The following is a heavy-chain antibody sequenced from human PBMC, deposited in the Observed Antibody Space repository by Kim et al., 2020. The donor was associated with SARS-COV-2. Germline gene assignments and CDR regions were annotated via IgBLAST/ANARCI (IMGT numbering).Heavy chain of an antibody. CDR1: GFMFSSHD. D-gene: IGHD6-19*01. V-gene: IGHV3-23*01. Sequence: GGSLRLSCVVSGFMFSSHDMSWVRQAPGKGLEWVSTIDRSGGTNYADSAKGRCTFSRDNSKNTTYLQLNSLTAADTAAYYCATERWLGYWGQGTLVTAS. J-gene: IGHJ4*02. CDR2: IDRSGGT. CDR3: ATERWLGY.